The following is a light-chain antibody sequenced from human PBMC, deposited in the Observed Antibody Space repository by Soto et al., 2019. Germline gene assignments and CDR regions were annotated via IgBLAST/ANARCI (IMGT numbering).Light chain of an antibody. CDR1: SSNIGSNY. J-gene: IGLJ2*01. V-gene: IGLV1-47*01. CDR2: MND. Sequence: QSVLTQPPSASGTPGQRVTISCSGSSSNIGSNYVYWYQQLPGTAPKLLIYMNDQRPSGVPDRFSGSKSVTSASLAISGLRSEDEADYYCVAWDDSLSGVVFGGGTKLTVL. CDR3: VAWDDSLSGVV.